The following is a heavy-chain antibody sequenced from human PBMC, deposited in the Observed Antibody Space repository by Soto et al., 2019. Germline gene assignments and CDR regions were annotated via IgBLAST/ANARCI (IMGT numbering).Heavy chain of an antibody. Sequence: EVQLVESGGGLVKPGGSLRLFCAASGFTFSSYSMNWVRQAPGKGLEWVSSISSSSSYIYYADSVKGRFTISRDNAENSLYLQMNSLRAEDRAVYYCARDFGRGDYVVGGGDYWGQGTLVTVSS. V-gene: IGHV3-21*01. CDR3: ARDFGRGDYVVGGGDY. CDR1: GFTFSSYS. J-gene: IGHJ4*02. CDR2: ISSSSSYI. D-gene: IGHD4-17*01.